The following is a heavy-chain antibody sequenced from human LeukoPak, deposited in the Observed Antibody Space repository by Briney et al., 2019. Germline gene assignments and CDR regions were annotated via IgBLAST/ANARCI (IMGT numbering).Heavy chain of an antibody. Sequence: GGSLRLSCAASGFTFNRYGMHWVRQAPGKGLEWVAYIGHDGSNKYYADSVKGRFTISRDSSKNTLYLQMNSLRAEDTAVYYCARDVRIVYYDRSPDYWGQGTLVTVSS. V-gene: IGHV3-30*02. D-gene: IGHD3-22*01. CDR3: ARDVRIVYYDRSPDY. CDR1: GFTFNRYG. CDR2: IGHDGSNK. J-gene: IGHJ4*02.